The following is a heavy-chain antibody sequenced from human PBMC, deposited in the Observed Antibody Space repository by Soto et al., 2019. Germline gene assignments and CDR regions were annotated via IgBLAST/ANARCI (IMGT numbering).Heavy chain of an antibody. J-gene: IGHJ4*02. D-gene: IGHD1-1*01. Sequence: GSGPTLVNPTQTLTLTCTFSGFSLTTSAVAVGWIRQPPGKALEWLAIVYGSDDKFYSPSLKSRLTITKDTSKNQVVLTLTNIDPVDTATYSCVRRYDPYYFDYWGQGTLVTVS. CDR2: VYGSDDK. V-gene: IGHV2-5*01. CDR3: VRRYDPYYFDY. CDR1: GFSLTTSAVA.